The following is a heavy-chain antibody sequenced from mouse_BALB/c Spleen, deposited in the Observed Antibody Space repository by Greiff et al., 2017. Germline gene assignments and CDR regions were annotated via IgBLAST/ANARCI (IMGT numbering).Heavy chain of an antibody. D-gene: IGHD1-1*01. CDR1: GFSLTSYG. Sequence: VMLVESGPGLVAPSQSLSITCTVSGFSLTSYGVHWVRQPPGKGLEWLGVIWAGGSTNYNSALMSRLSISKDNSKSQVFLKMNSLQTDDTAMYYCARDRGPHYYGSPVWGAGTTVTVSS. J-gene: IGHJ1*01. V-gene: IGHV2-9*02. CDR3: ARDRGPHYYGSPV. CDR2: IWAGGST.